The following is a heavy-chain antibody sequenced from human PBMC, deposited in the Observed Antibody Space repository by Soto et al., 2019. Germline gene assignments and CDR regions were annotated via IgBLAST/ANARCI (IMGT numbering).Heavy chain of an antibody. CDR1: GFTFSSYA. CDR3: VKYTVTEDLGES. CDR2: VSRAGTYT. J-gene: IGHJ5*02. Sequence: EVQLLESGGDVVRPGGSLRLSCAASGFTFSSYAMGWVRQAPGKGLEWVAGVSRAGTYTFYADSVRGRFSISGDNSRDTVDLYMNALRGDYTAVYFCVKYTVTEDLGESWGQGTLVSVSS. V-gene: IGHV3-23*01. D-gene: IGHD3-16*01.